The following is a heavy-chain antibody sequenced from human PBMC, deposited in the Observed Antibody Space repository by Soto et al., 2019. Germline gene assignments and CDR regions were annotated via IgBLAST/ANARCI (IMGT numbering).Heavy chain of an antibody. CDR1: GGTFSTYP. Sequence: QVQLVQSGAEVRRPGSSVKVSCKASGGTFSTYPINWVRQAPGQGLEWMGGIIPLFGTTNYAQKFKGRVTITADESTSTAYMELSSLRAEDAAVYYCARGATHGSSWYFWFDPWGQGTLVTVSS. V-gene: IGHV1-69*01. CDR3: ARGATHGSSWYFWFDP. J-gene: IGHJ5*02. D-gene: IGHD6-13*01. CDR2: IIPLFGTT.